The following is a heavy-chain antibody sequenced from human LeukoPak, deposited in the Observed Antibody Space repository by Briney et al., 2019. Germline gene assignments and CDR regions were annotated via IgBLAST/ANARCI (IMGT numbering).Heavy chain of an antibody. V-gene: IGHV1-8*03. D-gene: IGHD3-3*01. J-gene: IGHJ1*01. CDR2: MNPNSGNT. Sequence: ASVKVSCKASGYTFTSYDINWVRQATGQGLEWMGWMNPNSGNTGYAQKFQGRVTITRNTSISTAYMELSSLGSEDTAVYYCARGFDFWSGYYDWGQGTLVTVSS. CDR3: ARGFDFWSGYYD. CDR1: GYTFTSYD.